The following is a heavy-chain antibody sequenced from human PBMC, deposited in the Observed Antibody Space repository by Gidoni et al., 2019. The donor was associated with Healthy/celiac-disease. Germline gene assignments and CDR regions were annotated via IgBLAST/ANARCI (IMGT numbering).Heavy chain of an antibody. D-gene: IGHD2-2*02. CDR2: IWYDGSNK. J-gene: IGHJ2*01. CDR1: GFTFSSCG. Sequence: QVQLVESGGGVVQPGRSLRLSCAASGFTFSSCGMHWVRQAPGKGLEWVAVIWYDGSNKYYADSVKGRFTISRDNSKNTLYLQMNSLRAEDTAVYYCARALYCSSTSCYTGNWYFDLWGRGTLVTVSS. V-gene: IGHV3-33*01. CDR3: ARALYCSSTSCYTGNWYFDL.